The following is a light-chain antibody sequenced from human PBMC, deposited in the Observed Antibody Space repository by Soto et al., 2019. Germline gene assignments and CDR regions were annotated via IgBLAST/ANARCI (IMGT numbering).Light chain of an antibody. CDR2: AAS. Sequence: DIQVTQSPSSLSSSVGGRVTITCRASENVDRYDNWYQQIPGKAPSLLISAASTLQSGVPSRFRGSGSVTTFTLTIDSPQPEDFAMYYCQQTYSTPPTFGQGTKVDIK. J-gene: IGKJ1*01. CDR1: ENVDRY. CDR3: QQTYSTPPT. V-gene: IGKV1-39*01.